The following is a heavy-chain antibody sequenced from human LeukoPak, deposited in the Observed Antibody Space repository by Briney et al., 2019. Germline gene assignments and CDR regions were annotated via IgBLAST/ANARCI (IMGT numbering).Heavy chain of an antibody. Sequence: PGGSLRLSCAASGFTFSSYSMNWVRQAPGKGLEWVSYISSSSSSTIYYADSVKGRYTISRDNAKNSLYLQMNSLRAEDTAVYYCARLYYDFWSGYPTAFDYWGQGTLVTVSS. V-gene: IGHV3-48*01. J-gene: IGHJ4*02. CDR1: GFTFSSYS. D-gene: IGHD3-3*01. CDR2: ISSSSSSTI. CDR3: ARLYYDFWSGYPTAFDY.